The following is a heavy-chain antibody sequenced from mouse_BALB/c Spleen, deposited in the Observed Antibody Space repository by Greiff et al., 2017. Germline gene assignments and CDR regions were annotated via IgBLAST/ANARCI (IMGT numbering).Heavy chain of an antibody. D-gene: IGHD2-1*01. Sequence: QVQLKESGPGLVAPSQSLSITCTVSGFSLTSYGVHWVRQPPGKGLEWLGVIWAGGSTNYNSALMSRLSISKDNSKSQVFLKMNSLQTDDTAMYYCARYGNYAAMDYWGQGTSVTVSS. CDR1: GFSLTSYG. CDR2: IWAGGST. J-gene: IGHJ4*01. V-gene: IGHV2-9*02. CDR3: ARYGNYAAMDY.